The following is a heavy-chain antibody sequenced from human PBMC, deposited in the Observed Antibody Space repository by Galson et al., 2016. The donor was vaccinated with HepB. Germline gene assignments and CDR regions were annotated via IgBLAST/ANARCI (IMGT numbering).Heavy chain of an antibody. CDR2: IYSGGST. J-gene: IGHJ3*02. CDR3: PREAIAAAGTHDAFDI. Sequence: SLRLSCAASGFSVSSNYILWVRQAPGKGLEWVSAIYSGGSTYYADAVKGHFTVSRDNPKNTVYLQMNSLRAEDTAVYYCPREAIAAAGTHDAFDIWGQGTMVTVCS. D-gene: IGHD6-13*01. V-gene: IGHV3-53*01. CDR1: GFSVSSNY.